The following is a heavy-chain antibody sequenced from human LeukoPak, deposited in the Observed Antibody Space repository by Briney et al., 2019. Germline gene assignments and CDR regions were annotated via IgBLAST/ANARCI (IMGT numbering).Heavy chain of an antibody. CDR1: GGSFSGYY. J-gene: IGHJ4*02. CDR2: INHSGST. V-gene: IGHV4-34*01. D-gene: IGHD2-2*01. CDR3: ARGGHIVVVPAASWYFDY. Sequence: SETLSLTCAVYGGSFSGYYWSWIRQPPGKGLEWIGEINHSGSTNYNPSLKSRVTISVDTSKNQFSLKLSSVTAADTAVYYCARGGHIVVVPAASWYFDYWGQGTLVTVSS.